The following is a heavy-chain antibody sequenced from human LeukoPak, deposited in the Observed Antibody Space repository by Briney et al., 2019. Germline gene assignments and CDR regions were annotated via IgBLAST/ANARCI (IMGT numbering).Heavy chain of an antibody. J-gene: IGHJ4*02. CDR1: GYTLTELS. V-gene: IGHV1-24*01. CDR3: ATDVVYSSGWYVDY. Sequence: ASVNVSFKVSGYTLTELSMHWVRQAPGKGLEWMGGFDPEDGETIYAQKFQGRVTMTEDTSTDTAYMELSSLRSEDTAVYYCATDVVYSSGWYVDYWGQGTLVTVSS. D-gene: IGHD6-19*01. CDR2: FDPEDGET.